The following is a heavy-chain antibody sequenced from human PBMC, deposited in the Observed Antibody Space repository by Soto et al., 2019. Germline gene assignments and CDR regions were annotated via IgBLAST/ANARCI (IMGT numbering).Heavy chain of an antibody. J-gene: IGHJ4*03. D-gene: IGHD2-15*01. Sequence: SETLSRTGSVSGGSSSCYYGSGIRQPPGKGLEWIGYIYYSGSTNYNPSLKSRVTISVDTSKNQFSLKLSSVTAADTAVYYCAGSIVVDHPRAYEIRGQGTQVSGSS. V-gene: IGHV4-59*01. CDR2: IYYSGST. CDR1: GGSSSCYY. CDR3: AGSIVVDHPRAYEI.